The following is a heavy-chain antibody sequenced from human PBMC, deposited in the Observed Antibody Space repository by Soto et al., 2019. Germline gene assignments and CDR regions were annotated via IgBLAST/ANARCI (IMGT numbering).Heavy chain of an antibody. Sequence: GGSLRLSCAASGFTFSRYGMHWVRQAPGKGLEWVAVISHDGSDKYYADSVKGRFTISRDNSKNTLYLQMNSLRVEDTAVYYCAKDKSGTWTFDYWGQGTLVTVSS. CDR3: AKDKSGTWTFDY. D-gene: IGHD6-25*01. CDR1: GFTFSRYG. CDR2: ISHDGSDK. V-gene: IGHV3-30*18. J-gene: IGHJ4*02.